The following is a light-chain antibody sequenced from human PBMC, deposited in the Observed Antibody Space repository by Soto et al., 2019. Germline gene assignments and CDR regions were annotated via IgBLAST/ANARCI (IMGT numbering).Light chain of an antibody. CDR1: QGFSSW. CDR3: QQAKNFPIT. V-gene: IGKV1D-12*01. CDR2: AAS. J-gene: IGKJ5*01. Sequence: DIQMTQSPSSVSASVGDRVTVTCRASQGFSSWLAWYQQKPGKAPKLLIYAASSLQSGAPSRFSGGGSGTDFSLIISSLQPEDFATYYCQQAKNFPITFGQGTRLEIK.